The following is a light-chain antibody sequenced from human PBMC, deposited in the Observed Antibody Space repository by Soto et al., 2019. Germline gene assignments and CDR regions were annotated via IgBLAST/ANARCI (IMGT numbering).Light chain of an antibody. V-gene: IGKV3-11*01. CDR3: QQRSNWPPLFT. CDR2: DAS. J-gene: IGKJ3*01. Sequence: EIVLTQSPATLSFSPGERATLSCTASQSVSSYLAWYQQKPGQAPRHLIYDASNRATGIAARFSGSGSGTDFTLTISSLEPEDFAAYYGQQRSNWPPLFTFGPGTKVDI. CDR1: QSVSSY.